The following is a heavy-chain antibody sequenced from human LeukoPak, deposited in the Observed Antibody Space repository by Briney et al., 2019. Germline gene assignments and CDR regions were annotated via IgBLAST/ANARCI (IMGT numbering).Heavy chain of an antibody. V-gene: IGHV4-59*01. J-gene: IGHJ6*01. CDR1: GGSISSYY. D-gene: IGHD3-10*01. CDR3: ARESEEFGDRYYGMDV. Sequence: SETLSLTCTVSGGSISSYYWSWIRQPPGKGLEWIGYIYYSGSTNYNPSLKSRVTILVDTSKNQFSLKLSSVPAADTAVYYCARESEEFGDRYYGMDVWGRGTTVSVST. CDR2: IYYSGST.